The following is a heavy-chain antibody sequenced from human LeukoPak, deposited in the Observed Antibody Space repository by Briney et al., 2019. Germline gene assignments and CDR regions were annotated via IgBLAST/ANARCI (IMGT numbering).Heavy chain of an antibody. CDR2: ISSSSSTI. J-gene: IGHJ3*02. V-gene: IGHV3-48*04. CDR3: AKVFSYRGDDAFDI. CDR1: GFTFSSYS. Sequence: HPGGSLRLSCAASGFTFSSYSMNWVRQAPGKGLEWVSYISSSSSTIYYADSVKGRFTISRDNSKTTVNLQMNSLRGEDTAMYYCAKVFSYRGDDAFDIWGQGTMVTVSS. D-gene: IGHD5-12*01.